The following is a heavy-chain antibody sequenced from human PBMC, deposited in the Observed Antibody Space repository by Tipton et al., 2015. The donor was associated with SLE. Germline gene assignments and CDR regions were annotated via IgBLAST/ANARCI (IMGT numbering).Heavy chain of an antibody. J-gene: IGHJ4*02. CDR1: GGSISSSSYY. CDR3: AREYEVWASFDY. D-gene: IGHD3-16*01. V-gene: IGHV4-39*07. Sequence: TLSLTCTVSGGSISSSSYYWGWIRQPPGKGLEWIGSIYYSGSTYYNPSPKSRVTISVDTSKNQFSLKLSSVTAADTAVYYCAREYEVWASFDYWGQGTLVTVSS. CDR2: IYYSGST.